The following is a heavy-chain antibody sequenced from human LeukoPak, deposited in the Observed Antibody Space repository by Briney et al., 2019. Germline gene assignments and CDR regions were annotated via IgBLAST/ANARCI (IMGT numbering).Heavy chain of an antibody. CDR2: IYYSGST. V-gene: IGHV4-39*01. CDR3: ARQEYSVVPTTLDY. Sequence: PSETLSFTCTVSGGSISSSSYSWGWIRQPPGEGLEWIGSIYYSGSTYYNPSLKSRVTISVDTSKNQFSLKLSSVTAADTAVYYCARQEYSVVPTTLDYWGQGTLVTVSS. CDR1: GGSISSSSYS. D-gene: IGHD1-26*01. J-gene: IGHJ4*02.